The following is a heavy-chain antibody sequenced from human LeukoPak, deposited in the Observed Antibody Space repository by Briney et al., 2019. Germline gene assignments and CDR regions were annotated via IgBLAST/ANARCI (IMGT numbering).Heavy chain of an antibody. CDR2: MNPNSGNT. Sequence: GASVKVSCKASGYTFTSYDINWVRQATGQGLEWMGWMNPNSGNTGYAQKFQGRVTMTRNTSISTAYMELSSLRSEDTAVYYCARKLPTVRGVPRWRNDYWGQGTLVTVSS. CDR1: GYTFTSYD. CDR3: ARKLPTVRGVPRWRNDY. V-gene: IGHV1-8*01. D-gene: IGHD3-10*01. J-gene: IGHJ4*02.